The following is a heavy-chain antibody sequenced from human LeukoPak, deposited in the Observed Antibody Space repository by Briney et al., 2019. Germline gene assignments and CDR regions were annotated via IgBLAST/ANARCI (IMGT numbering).Heavy chain of an antibody. CDR3: ARDRSPRSAVARTLDY. V-gene: IGHV3-64*01. CDR1: GFTFSSYS. CDR2: ISSNGGST. D-gene: IGHD6-19*01. J-gene: IGHJ4*02. Sequence: GGSLRLSCAASGFTFSSYSMNWVRQAPGKGLEYVSAISSNGGSTYYANSVKGRFTISRDNSKNTLYLQMGSLRAEDMAVYYCARDRSPRSAVARTLDYWGQGTLVTVSS.